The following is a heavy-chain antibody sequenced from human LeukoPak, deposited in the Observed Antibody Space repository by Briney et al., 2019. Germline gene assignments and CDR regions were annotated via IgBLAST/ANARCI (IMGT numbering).Heavy chain of an antibody. Sequence: GGSLRLSCAASGFTFGTYWMSWVRQAPGKGLEWVANINGDGSEKYFAGSMKGRFTISRDNARNSLFLQMNSLRAEDTAVYYCARARYCSSGNCYKDYWGQGSLVTVSS. D-gene: IGHD2-15*01. CDR2: INGDGSEK. V-gene: IGHV3-7*01. CDR3: ARARYCSSGNCYKDY. CDR1: GFTFGTYW. J-gene: IGHJ4*02.